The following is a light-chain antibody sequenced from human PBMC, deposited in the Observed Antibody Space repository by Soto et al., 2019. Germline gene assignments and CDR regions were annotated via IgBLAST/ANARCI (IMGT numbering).Light chain of an antibody. CDR1: SSNIGRNP. Sequence: QSVLTQPPSASRTPGQRVTISCSGSSSNIGRNPVYWYLQVPGTAPKLLFYTNDQRPSGVPDRFSGSKSGTSASLAISGLRSEDEADYYCAAWDDSLSGPVFGGGTKVTVL. V-gene: IGLV1-47*02. CDR3: AAWDDSLSGPV. J-gene: IGLJ3*02. CDR2: TND.